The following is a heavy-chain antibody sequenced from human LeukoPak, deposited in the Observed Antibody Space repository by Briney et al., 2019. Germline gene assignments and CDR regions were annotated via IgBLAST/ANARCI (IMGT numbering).Heavy chain of an antibody. Sequence: SETLSLTCTVSGGSISSYYWSWIRQPPGKGLEWIGYIYSSGSTNCNPSLKSRVTISVDTSKNQFSLKLTSVTAADTAVYYCARGDGMDIWGQGTMVTVSS. CDR3: ARGDGMDI. CDR2: IYSSGST. J-gene: IGHJ3*02. CDR1: GGSISSYY. V-gene: IGHV4-59*01. D-gene: IGHD1-26*01.